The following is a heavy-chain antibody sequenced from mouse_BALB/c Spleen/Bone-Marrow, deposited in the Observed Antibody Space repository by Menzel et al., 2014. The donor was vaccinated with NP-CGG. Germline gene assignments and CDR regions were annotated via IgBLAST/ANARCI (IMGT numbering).Heavy chain of an antibody. CDR1: GYAFSNYG. CDR2: IYPGDGDT. V-gene: IGHV1-80*01. J-gene: IGHJ4*01. CDR3: ASVYDYGRGYAMDY. D-gene: IGHD2-4*01. Sequence: QVQLQQSGAELVRPGSPVKISRKASGYAFSNYGMNWVKQRPGQGLEWIGQIYPGDGDTNYNGKFKGRVTLTADKSSSTAYMQLSSLTSEDSAVYFCASVYDYGRGYAMDYWGQGTSVTVSS.